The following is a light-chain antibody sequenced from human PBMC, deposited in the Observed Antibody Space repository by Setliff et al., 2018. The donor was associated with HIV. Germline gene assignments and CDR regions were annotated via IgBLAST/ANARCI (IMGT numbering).Light chain of an antibody. CDR3: SSYTSSSTLVI. Sequence: QSALTQPASVSGSPGQSITISCTGTSSDVGSYNSVSWYQQHPGKAPKLMIYEVNNRPSGVSTRFSGSKSGNTASLTISGLQAEDEADYYCSSYTSSSTLVIFGGGTKVTVL. J-gene: IGLJ2*01. CDR2: EVN. V-gene: IGLV2-14*01. CDR1: SSDVGSYNS.